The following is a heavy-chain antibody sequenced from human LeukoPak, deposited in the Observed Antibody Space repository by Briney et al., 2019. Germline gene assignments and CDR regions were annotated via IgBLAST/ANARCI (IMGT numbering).Heavy chain of an antibody. Sequence: GGSLRLSCAASGFTFSSYAMSCVRHAPGKGLEWVSAISSGGSTYYPDAVKGRFTISRDNSKNTLYLQMNSLRAEDTAVYYCAKDGNYDSSGYAGDAFDIWGQGTIVSVSS. CDR2: ISSGGST. D-gene: IGHD3-22*01. J-gene: IGHJ3*02. V-gene: IGHV3-23*01. CDR1: GFTFSSYA. CDR3: AKDGNYDSSGYAGDAFDI.